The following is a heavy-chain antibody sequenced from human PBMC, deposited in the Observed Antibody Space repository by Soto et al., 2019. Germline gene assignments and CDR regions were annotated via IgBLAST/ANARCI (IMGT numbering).Heavy chain of an antibody. CDR1: GGSISSYY. CDR3: ARAMEYYYDSSGYSPLRAFDI. V-gene: IGHV4-59*01. D-gene: IGHD3-22*01. CDR2: IYYSGST. J-gene: IGHJ3*02. Sequence: SETLSLTCTVSGGSISSYYWSWIRQPPGKGLEWIGYIYYSGSTNYNPSLKSRVTISADTSKNQFSLKLSSVTAADTAVYYCARAMEYYYDSSGYSPLRAFDIWGQGTMVTVSS.